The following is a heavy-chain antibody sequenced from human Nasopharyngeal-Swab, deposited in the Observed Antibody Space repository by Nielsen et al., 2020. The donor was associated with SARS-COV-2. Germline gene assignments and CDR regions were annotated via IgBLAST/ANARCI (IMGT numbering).Heavy chain of an antibody. J-gene: IGHJ4*02. Sequence: GESLKISCAASGFTFITYDMSWVRQAPGKGLEWVSAISGSGGSTDYADSVKGRFTISRDSSKNTLYLQMNSLRAEDTAVYYCARSSAWRYYSDYWGQGTLVTVSS. CDR1: GFTFITYD. V-gene: IGHV3-23*01. D-gene: IGHD6-19*01. CDR2: ISGSGGST. CDR3: ARSSAWRYYSDY.